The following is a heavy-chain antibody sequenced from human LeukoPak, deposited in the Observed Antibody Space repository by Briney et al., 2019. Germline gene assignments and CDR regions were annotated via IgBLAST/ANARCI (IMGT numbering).Heavy chain of an antibody. CDR3: ARSFYGSGSYSFFDY. Sequence: GGSLRLSCAASGFTFSSYSMNWVRQAPGKGLEWVSSISSSSSYIYYADSVKGRFTISRDNAKNSLYLQMNSLRAEDTAVYYCARSFYGSGSYSFFDYWGQGTLVAVSS. CDR2: ISSSSSYI. D-gene: IGHD3-10*01. V-gene: IGHV3-21*01. J-gene: IGHJ4*02. CDR1: GFTFSSYS.